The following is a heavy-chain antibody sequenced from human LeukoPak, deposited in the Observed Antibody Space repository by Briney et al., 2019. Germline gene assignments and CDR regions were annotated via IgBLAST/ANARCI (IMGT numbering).Heavy chain of an antibody. CDR3: AKYYYGLGSYGRYFDY. Sequence: PTGGSLRLSCAASGFPFSSYAMSWVRQAPGKGLEWVSSISGSGDSTFYADSVKGRFTISRDNSKNTLFVRMNSLRVEDTAVYYCAKYYYGLGSYGRYFDYWGQGTLVTASS. J-gene: IGHJ4*02. CDR2: ISGSGDST. CDR1: GFPFSSYA. D-gene: IGHD3-10*01. V-gene: IGHV3-23*01.